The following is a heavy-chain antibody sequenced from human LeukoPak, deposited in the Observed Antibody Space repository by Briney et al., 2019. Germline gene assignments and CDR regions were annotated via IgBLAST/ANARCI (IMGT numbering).Heavy chain of an antibody. J-gene: IGHJ6*02. Sequence: SQTMSLTSAVSSRFLSGYYWYWIRPPQGKGLEWIGEINHGESHNYNPSLKSRATLAVDTPKNQFSLKLTSVTAADTAVYYCARGRTYYYDTSGYYPSIYYGMDVWGQGTTVIVSS. CDR2: INHGESH. CDR3: ARGRTYYYDTSGYYPSIYYGMDV. D-gene: IGHD3-22*01. CDR1: SRFLSGYY. V-gene: IGHV4-34*05.